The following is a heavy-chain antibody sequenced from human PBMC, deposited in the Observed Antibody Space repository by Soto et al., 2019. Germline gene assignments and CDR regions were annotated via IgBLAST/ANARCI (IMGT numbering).Heavy chain of an antibody. CDR1: GYNFAGYW. V-gene: IGHV5-51*01. J-gene: IGHJ4*02. Sequence: GESLKISFKGSGYNFAGYWIAWVRQMPGKGLELMGIIYPSDSDTRYRPSFQGQVTISADKSISSAYLQWSSLRASDTAMYYCARGGVSTRTFDYWGQGTPVTVS. D-gene: IGHD3-3*01. CDR3: ARGGVSTRTFDY. CDR2: IYPSDSDT.